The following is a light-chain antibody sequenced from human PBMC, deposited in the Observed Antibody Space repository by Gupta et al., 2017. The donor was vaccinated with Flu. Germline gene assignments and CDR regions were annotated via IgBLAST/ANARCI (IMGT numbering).Light chain of an antibody. V-gene: IGKV3-15*01. CDR1: QSVSSN. CDR3: QQYNNWPPWT. J-gene: IGKJ1*01. CDR2: GAS. Sequence: IVMTQSPATLPVSPGERATLSCRASQSVSSNLAWYQQKPGQAPRLLIYGASTRATGIPARFSGSGSGTEFTHTISSLQSEDFAVYYCQQYNNWPPWTFGQGTKVEVK.